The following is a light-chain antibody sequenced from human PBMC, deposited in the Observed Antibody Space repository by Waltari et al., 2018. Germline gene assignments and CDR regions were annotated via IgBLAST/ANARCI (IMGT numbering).Light chain of an antibody. CDR2: DVN. CDR1: SSDVGGYNV. V-gene: IGLV2-14*03. Sequence: QSALTQPASVSGSPGQSITLPCNGTSSDVGGYNVASWYQHHPGKAPKLLIYDVNNRPSGVSDRFSGSKSGNTASLTISGLQAEDEADYYCSSYTSSTSVVFGGGTQLTVL. J-gene: IGLJ2*01. CDR3: SSYTSSTSVV.